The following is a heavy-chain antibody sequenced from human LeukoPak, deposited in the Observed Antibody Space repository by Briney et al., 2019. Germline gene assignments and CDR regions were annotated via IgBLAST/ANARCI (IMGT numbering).Heavy chain of an antibody. CDR2: ISSYNGNT. D-gene: IGHD6-13*01. J-gene: IGHJ4*02. CDR3: ARGIAGAGLFDS. V-gene: IGHV1-18*01. CDR1: GCIFNNYG. Sequence: ASVKVTCKASGCIFNNYGIAWLGPAPGQGLAWMGWISSYNGNTNYAQKLQGRVTMTTDTSTSTAYMELRSLRSDDTAVYYCARGIAGAGLFDSWGQGTLVTVSS.